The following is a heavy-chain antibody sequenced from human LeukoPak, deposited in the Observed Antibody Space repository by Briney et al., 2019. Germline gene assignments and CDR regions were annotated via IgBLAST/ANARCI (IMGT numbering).Heavy chain of an antibody. Sequence: GRSLRLSCAASGFTFDDYAMHWVWQAPGKGLEWVSGISWNSGSIGYADSVKGRFTISRDNAKNSLYLQMNSLRAEDTALYYCAKDLVVVRDSPWYYYYGMDVWGQGTTVTVSS. J-gene: IGHJ6*02. CDR3: AKDLVVVRDSPWYYYYGMDV. CDR2: ISWNSGSI. V-gene: IGHV3-9*01. D-gene: IGHD3-22*01. CDR1: GFTFDDYA.